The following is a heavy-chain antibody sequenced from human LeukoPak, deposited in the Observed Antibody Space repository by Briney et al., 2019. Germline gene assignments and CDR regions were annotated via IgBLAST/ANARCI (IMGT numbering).Heavy chain of an antibody. D-gene: IGHD6-19*01. V-gene: IGHV3-48*04. Sequence: PGGSLRLSCAASGFTFSSYSMNWVRQAPGKGLEWVSYISSSSSTIYYADSVKGRFTISRDNAKNSLYLQMNSLRAEDTAVYYCARVLGSHHDSSGWYYFDYWGQGTLVTVSS. CDR2: ISSSSSTI. CDR1: GFTFSSYS. CDR3: ARVLGSHHDSSGWYYFDY. J-gene: IGHJ4*02.